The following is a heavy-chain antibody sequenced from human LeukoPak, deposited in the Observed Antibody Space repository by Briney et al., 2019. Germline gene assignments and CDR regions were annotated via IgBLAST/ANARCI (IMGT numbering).Heavy chain of an antibody. Sequence: GGSTRLSCGKSGVEGSTYCMTWVRQAPGKGLEWVANINLDGTEEHYVDSSLKGRFTISRDNAKNSLYLQMTSLRVEDTAVYYCASGRHDFLHWGQGTLVTVSS. CDR2: INLDGTEE. V-gene: IGHV3-7*01. CDR3: ASGRHDFLH. CDR1: GVEGSTYC. D-gene: IGHD3/OR15-3a*01. J-gene: IGHJ4*02.